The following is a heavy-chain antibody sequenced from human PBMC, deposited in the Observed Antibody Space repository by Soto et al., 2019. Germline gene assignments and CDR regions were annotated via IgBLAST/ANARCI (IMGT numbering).Heavy chain of an antibody. V-gene: IGHV1-69*12. CDR3: ARGTVTGSEYTFYYYGMDV. D-gene: IGHD1-1*01. CDR2: IIPIFGNT. Sequence: QVQLVQSGVEVKKPGSSVKVSCKASGGTLNSYAIDWVRQAPGQGLEWMGGIIPIFGNTYYAQRLQGRVKLTADDSTRTAYMELSTLTSEDTAVYYCARGTVTGSEYTFYYYGMDVWGQGTTVIVSS. J-gene: IGHJ6*02. CDR1: GGTLNSYA.